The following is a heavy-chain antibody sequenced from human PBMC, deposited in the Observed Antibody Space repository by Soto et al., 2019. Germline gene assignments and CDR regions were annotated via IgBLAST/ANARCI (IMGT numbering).Heavy chain of an antibody. CDR2: IYTSGST. J-gene: IGHJ6*02. Sequence: QVQLQESGPGLVKPSETLSLTCTVSGGSISSYYWSWIRQPAGKGLEWIGRIYTSGSTNYNPSLKSRVTMSLDTSKNQFSLKLSSVTAADTAVYYCAREYIVVVPAAIDYDYYGMDVWGPGTTVPVSS. CDR1: GGSISSYY. CDR3: AREYIVVVPAAIDYDYYGMDV. V-gene: IGHV4-4*07. D-gene: IGHD2-2*02.